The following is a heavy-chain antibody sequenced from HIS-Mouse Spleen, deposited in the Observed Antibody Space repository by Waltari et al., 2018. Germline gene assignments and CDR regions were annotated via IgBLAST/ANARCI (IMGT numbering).Heavy chain of an antibody. D-gene: IGHD2-15*01. V-gene: IGHV4-39*07. Sequence: QLQLQESGPGLVKPSETLSLTCTVSGGSLSSSRYYWGRLRQPPGTGLEWIGSIYYSGSTYYNPSLKSRVTISVDTSKNQFSLKLSSVTAADTAVYYCASGVVVAATAVHFDYWGQGTLVTVSS. CDR3: ASGVVVAATAVHFDY. CDR1: GGSLSSSRYY. CDR2: IYYSGST. J-gene: IGHJ4*02.